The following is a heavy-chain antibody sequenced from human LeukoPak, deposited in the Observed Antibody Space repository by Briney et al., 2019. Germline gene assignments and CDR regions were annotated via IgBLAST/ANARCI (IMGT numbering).Heavy chain of an antibody. CDR3: ANHPDYCGGDCPNDAFDI. Sequence: PSETLSLTCAVYGGSFSGYYWSWIRQPPGKGLEWIGEINHSGSTNYNPSLKSRVTISVDTSKNQFSLKLSSVTAADTAVYYCANHPDYCGGDCPNDAFDIWGQGTMVTVSS. CDR1: GGSFSGYY. J-gene: IGHJ3*02. D-gene: IGHD2-21*02. CDR2: INHSGST. V-gene: IGHV4-34*01.